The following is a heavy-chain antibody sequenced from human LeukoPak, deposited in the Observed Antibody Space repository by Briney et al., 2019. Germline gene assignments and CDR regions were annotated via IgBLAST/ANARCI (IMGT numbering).Heavy chain of an antibody. J-gene: IGHJ4*02. D-gene: IGHD1-26*01. CDR2: IYYSGST. V-gene: IGHV4-39*01. Sequence: SETLSLTCTVSGGSISNSSYYWGWIRQPPGKGLEWIRSIYYSGSTYYNPSLKRRATISVDTSKNQFSLKLSSVTAADTAVYYCASHKSADIVGATGGEYFDYWGKGTLVTVSS. CDR3: ASHKSADIVGATGGEYFDY. CDR1: GGSISNSSYY.